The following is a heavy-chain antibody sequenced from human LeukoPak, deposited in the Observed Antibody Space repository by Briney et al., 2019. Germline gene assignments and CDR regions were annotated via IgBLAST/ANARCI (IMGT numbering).Heavy chain of an antibody. CDR3: GRPGTHWNYDY. D-gene: IGHD1-7*01. CDR2: INEDGSEK. J-gene: IGHJ4*02. CDR1: GFPFRTYW. V-gene: IGHV3-7*01. Sequence: GGSLRLSCAASGFPFRTYWMSWVRQAPGKGLEWVASINEDGSEKHSVDSVKGRFTVSRDNAENSLYLQMNSLRAEDTAVYYYGRPGTHWNYDYWGQGILVTISS.